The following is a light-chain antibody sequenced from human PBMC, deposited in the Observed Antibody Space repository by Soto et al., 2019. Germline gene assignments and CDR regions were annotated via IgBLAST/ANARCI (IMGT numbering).Light chain of an antibody. V-gene: IGLV2-14*03. CDR2: DVS. CDR1: SSDVGGYNY. Sequence: QSALTQPASVSGSPGQSITISCTGTSSDVGGYNYVSWYQHHPGKAPELMIYDVSNRPSGVSNRFSGSKSGNTASLTISGLQAEDEADYYCSSYTSSSILDVFGTGT. J-gene: IGLJ1*01. CDR3: SSYTSSSILDV.